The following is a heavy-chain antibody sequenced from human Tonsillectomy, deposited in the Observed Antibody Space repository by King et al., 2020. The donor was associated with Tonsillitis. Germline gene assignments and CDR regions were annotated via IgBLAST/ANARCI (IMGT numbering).Heavy chain of an antibody. CDR3: ARDLMGATAGFDY. Sequence: VQLVESGGGLIQPGGSLRLSCAASGFTVRSNYMTWVRQAPGKGLEWVSVIYSGGSTYYADSVKGRFTISRDNSKNTLYLQMNSLKAEDTAVYYCARDLMGATAGFDYWGQGTLVTVSS. J-gene: IGHJ4*02. CDR1: GFTVRSNY. CDR2: IYSGGST. D-gene: IGHD1-26*01. V-gene: IGHV3-53*01.